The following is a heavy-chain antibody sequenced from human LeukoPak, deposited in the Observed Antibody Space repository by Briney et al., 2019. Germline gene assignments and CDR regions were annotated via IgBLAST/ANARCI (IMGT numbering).Heavy chain of an antibody. J-gene: IGHJ6*04. V-gene: IGHV3-48*04. CDR1: GFTFSSYW. CDR3: AELGITMIGGV. D-gene: IGHD3-10*02. CDR2: ISSSGSTI. Sequence: GGSLRLSCAASGFTFSSYWMSWVRQAPGKGLEGVSYISSSGSTIYYADSVKGRFTISRDNATNSLYLQMNSLRAEDTAVYYCAELGITMIGGVWGKGTMVTISS.